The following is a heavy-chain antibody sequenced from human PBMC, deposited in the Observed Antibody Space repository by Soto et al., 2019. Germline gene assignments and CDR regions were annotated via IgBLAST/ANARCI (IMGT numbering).Heavy chain of an antibody. V-gene: IGHV3-53*01. Sequence: GGSLRLSCAASGFTVSSNYMSWVRQAPGKGLEWVSVIYSGGSTYYADSVKGRFTISRDNSKNTLYLQMNSLRAEDTAVYYCARDLKDAAADALYYYYGMDVWGQGTTVTVSS. CDR1: GFTVSSNY. CDR3: ARDLKDAAADALYYYYGMDV. J-gene: IGHJ6*02. D-gene: IGHD6-13*01. CDR2: IYSGGST.